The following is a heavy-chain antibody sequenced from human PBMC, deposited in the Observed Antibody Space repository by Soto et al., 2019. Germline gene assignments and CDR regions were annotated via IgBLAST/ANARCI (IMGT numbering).Heavy chain of an antibody. CDR1: GGTFSSYA. CDR3: ARDLNVVVPAAEYPPAYYYYGMDV. D-gene: IGHD2-2*01. J-gene: IGHJ6*02. CDR2: IIPIFGTA. V-gene: IGHV1-69*13. Sequence: ASVKVSCKASGGTFSSYAISWVRQAPGQGLEWMGGIIPIFGTANYAQKFQGRVTITADESTSTAHMELSSLRSEDTAVYYCARDLNVVVPAAEYPPAYYYYGMDVWGQGTTVTVSS.